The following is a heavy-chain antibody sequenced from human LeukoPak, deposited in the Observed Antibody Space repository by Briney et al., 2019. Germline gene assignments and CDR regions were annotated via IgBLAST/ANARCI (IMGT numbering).Heavy chain of an antibody. V-gene: IGHV1-8*01. CDR1: GYTFTSYD. CDR2: MNPNSGNT. D-gene: IGHD5-24*01. Sequence: GASVKVSCKASGYTFTSYDINWVRQATGQGLEWMGWMNPNSGNTGYAQKFQGRVTMTRNTSISTAFMELSSLRSEDTAAYYCARRNTIMVAGLDYWGQGTLVTVSS. J-gene: IGHJ4*02. CDR3: ARRNTIMVAGLDY.